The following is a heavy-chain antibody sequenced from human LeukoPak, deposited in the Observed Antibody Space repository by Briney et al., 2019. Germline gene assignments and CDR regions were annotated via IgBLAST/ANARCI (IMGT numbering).Heavy chain of an antibody. J-gene: IGHJ5*02. CDR3: AKDPVTGYSSGWYGGCWFDP. CDR2: IRYDGSNK. CDR1: GFTFSSYG. V-gene: IGHV3-30*02. Sequence: PGGSLRLSCAASGFTFSSYGVHWVRQAPGKGLEWVAFIRYDGSNKYYADSVKGRFTISRDNSKNTLYLQMNSLRAEDTAVYYCAKDPVTGYSSGWYGGCWFDPWGQGTLVTVSS. D-gene: IGHD6-19*01.